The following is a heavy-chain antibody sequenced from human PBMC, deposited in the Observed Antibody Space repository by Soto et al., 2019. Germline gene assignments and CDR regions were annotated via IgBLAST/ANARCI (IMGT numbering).Heavy chain of an antibody. CDR1: GFTFGDYA. Sequence: PGGSLRLSCTASGFTFGDYAMSWVRQAPGKGLEWVGFIRSKAYGGTTEYAASVKGRFTISRDDSKSIAYLQMNSPKTEDTAVYYCTSPGIVGATHYYGMDVWGQGTTVTVSS. CDR2: IRSKAYGGTT. J-gene: IGHJ6*02. V-gene: IGHV3-49*04. CDR3: TSPGIVGATHYYGMDV. D-gene: IGHD1-26*01.